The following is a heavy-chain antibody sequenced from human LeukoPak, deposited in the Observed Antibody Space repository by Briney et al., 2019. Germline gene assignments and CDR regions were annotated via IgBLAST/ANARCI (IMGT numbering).Heavy chain of an antibody. CDR2: INTDGTTT. CDR1: GFSFSDYW. Sequence: GGSLRLSCAPSGFSFSDYWMHWVRQAPGKGLAWVSRINTDGTTTNHADSVTGRFTISRDNAKNMLYLQMNSLRAEDTAVYYCIRGGLEPFDIWGQGTMVTVSS. D-gene: IGHD1-1*01. CDR3: IRGGLEPFDI. V-gene: IGHV3-74*01. J-gene: IGHJ3*02.